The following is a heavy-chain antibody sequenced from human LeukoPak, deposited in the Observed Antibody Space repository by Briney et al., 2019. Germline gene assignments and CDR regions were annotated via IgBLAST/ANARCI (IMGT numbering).Heavy chain of an antibody. CDR1: EYSFTSYW. CDR3: ARRLAAAATGNAFDI. V-gene: IGHV5-10-1*01. D-gene: IGHD6-13*01. Sequence: GESLKISCKGSEYSFTSYWISWVRQMPGKGLEWMGRIDPSDSYTNYSPSFQGHVTISADNSITTAYLQWSSLKASDTAMYYCARRLAAAATGNAFDIWGQGTMVTVSS. J-gene: IGHJ3*02. CDR2: IDPSDSYT.